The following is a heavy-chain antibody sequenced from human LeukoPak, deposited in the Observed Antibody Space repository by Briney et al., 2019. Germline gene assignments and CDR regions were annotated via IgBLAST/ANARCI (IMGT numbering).Heavy chain of an antibody. V-gene: IGHV3-30*18. CDR1: GFTFSSYG. J-gene: IGHJ4*02. CDR2: ISYDGSNK. CDR3: AKGRSSSIAALDY. D-gene: IGHD6-6*01. Sequence: PGGSLRLSCAASGFTFSSYGMHWVRQAPGKGLEWVAVISYDGSNKYYADSVKGRFTISRDNSKNTLYLQMNSLRAEDTAVYYCAKGRSSSIAALDYWGQGTLVTVSS.